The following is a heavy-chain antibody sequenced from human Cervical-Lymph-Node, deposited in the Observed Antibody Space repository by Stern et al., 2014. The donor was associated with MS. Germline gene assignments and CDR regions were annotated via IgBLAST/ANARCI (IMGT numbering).Heavy chain of an antibody. Sequence: EVQLVESGGGLVQPGGSLRLSCAASGFTFNSYAMSWVRQAPGKGLEWVPGISGSGGSTYYADSVKGRFTISRANSKNTLYLQMNNLRAEDTAVYYCAKEGHEFYSSSPFDHWGQGTLVTVSS. CDR3: AKEGHEFYSSSPFDH. CDR1: GFTFNSYA. CDR2: ISGSGGST. D-gene: IGHD6-6*01. V-gene: IGHV3-23*04. J-gene: IGHJ4*02.